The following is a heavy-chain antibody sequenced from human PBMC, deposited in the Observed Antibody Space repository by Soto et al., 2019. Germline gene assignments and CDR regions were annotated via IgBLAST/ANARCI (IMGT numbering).Heavy chain of an antibody. J-gene: IGHJ6*02. V-gene: IGHV1-2*02. Sequence: GPSVKVSRTASGYTLTGYYMHWVRQAPGQGLEWMVWINPNSGGRNYAQKFQGRVTMTRDTSISTAYMELSRLRSDDTAVYYCARVEIYYYDSSGYYAYYGMDVWGQGTTVTVSS. CDR1: GYTLTGYY. CDR3: ARVEIYYYDSSGYYAYYGMDV. CDR2: INPNSGGR. D-gene: IGHD3-22*01.